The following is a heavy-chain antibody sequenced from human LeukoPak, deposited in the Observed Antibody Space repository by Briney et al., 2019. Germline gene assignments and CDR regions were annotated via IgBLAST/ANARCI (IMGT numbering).Heavy chain of an antibody. J-gene: IGHJ4*02. Sequence: PGGSLRLSCAASGFTLKSYSMNWVRQAQGKGLEWVSYISGDTTTIFYAESMKGRFSISRYNAKNSLYLQMNSLRAEDTAVYYCARGGGYDSSGYYYSRPFDYWGQGTLVTVSS. CDR2: ISGDTTTI. D-gene: IGHD3-22*01. V-gene: IGHV3-48*01. CDR3: ARGGGYDSSGYYYSRPFDY. CDR1: GFTLKSYS.